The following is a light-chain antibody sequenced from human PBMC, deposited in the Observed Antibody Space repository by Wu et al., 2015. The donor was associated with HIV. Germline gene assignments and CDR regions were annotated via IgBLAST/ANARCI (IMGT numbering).Light chain of an antibody. CDR1: QSVTNNY. V-gene: IGKV3-20*01. CDR2: VAS. J-gene: IGKJ4*01. CDR3: QQYGSSFFT. Sequence: EIVLTQSPAILSLSPGERATLSCRASQSVTNNYLAWYQQKPGQAPRLLIHVASNRATGIPDKFSGSGSGTNFTLTINKVEPEDFAVYYCQQYGSSFFTFGGGTKVEIK.